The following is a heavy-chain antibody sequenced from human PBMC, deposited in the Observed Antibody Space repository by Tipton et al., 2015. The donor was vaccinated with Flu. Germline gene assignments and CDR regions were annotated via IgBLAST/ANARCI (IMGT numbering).Heavy chain of an antibody. V-gene: IGHV3-33*03. CDR2: IWSGGSRI. J-gene: IGHJ4*02. CDR3: AKDQYYAGSGAYSASDY. CDR1: GFTFSTYA. D-gene: IGHD3-10*01. Sequence: QLVQSGGDVVQPGRSLRLSCAASGFTFSTYAMHWVRQAPGKGLEWVAVIWSGGSRIWYADSVKGRFTISRDDSKNTLYLQMNSLRAEDMAVYYCAKDQYYAGSGAYSASDYWGQGTLVTVSS.